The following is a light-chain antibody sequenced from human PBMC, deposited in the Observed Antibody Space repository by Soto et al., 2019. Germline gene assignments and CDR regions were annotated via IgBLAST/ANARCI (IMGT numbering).Light chain of an antibody. Sequence: EIVMTQSPATLSVSPGERATLSCRASQSVSTNLAWYQQKPGQAPRLLMYGASTRATGITARFSGSGSGTEFTLYISSLQSEDFAVYYCQQYHNWPPYTFGQGTKLEIK. J-gene: IGKJ2*01. CDR3: QQYHNWPPYT. CDR2: GAS. CDR1: QSVSTN. V-gene: IGKV3-15*01.